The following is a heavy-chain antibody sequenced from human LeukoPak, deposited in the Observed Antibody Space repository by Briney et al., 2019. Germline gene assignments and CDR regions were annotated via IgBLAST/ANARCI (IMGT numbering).Heavy chain of an antibody. CDR3: ARGWGMGWWFGELLSADNYYYYYGMDV. J-gene: IGHJ6*02. CDR2: ISAYNGYT. D-gene: IGHD3-10*01. Sequence: ASVKVSCKASGYTFNTYNINWVRQAPGQGLEWMAWISAYNGYTKYAQKFQARVTMTTDTSTSTAYMELRGLTSDDTAVYYCARGWGMGWWFGELLSADNYYYYYGMDVWGQGTTVTVSS. V-gene: IGHV1-18*01. CDR1: GYTFNTYN.